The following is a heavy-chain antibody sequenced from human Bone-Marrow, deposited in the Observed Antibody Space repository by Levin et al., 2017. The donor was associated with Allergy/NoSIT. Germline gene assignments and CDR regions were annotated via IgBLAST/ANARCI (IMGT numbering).Heavy chain of an antibody. CDR2: IYWDDDK. J-gene: IGHJ5*02. D-gene: IGHD2-2*01. V-gene: IGHV2-5*02. CDR1: GFSLSTSGVG. Sequence: SGPTLVKPTQTLTLTCTFSGFSLSTSGVGVGWIRQPPGKALEWLALIYWDDDKRYSPSLKSRLTITKDTSKNQVVLTMTNMDPVDTATYYCAHRISNCSSTSCYGGWFDPWGQGTLVTVSS. CDR3: AHRISNCSSTSCYGGWFDP.